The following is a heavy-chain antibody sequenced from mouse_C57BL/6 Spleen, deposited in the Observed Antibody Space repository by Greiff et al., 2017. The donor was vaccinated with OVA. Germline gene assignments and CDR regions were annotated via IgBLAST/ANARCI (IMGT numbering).Heavy chain of an antibody. V-gene: IGHV1-69*01. CDR1: GYTFTSYW. CDR3: ATSYDYDERLAY. CDR2: IDPSDSYT. D-gene: IGHD2-4*01. Sequence: QVQLQQPGAELVMPGASVKLSCKASGYTFTSYWMHWVKQRPGQGLEWIGEIDPSDSYTNYNQKFKGKSTLTVDKSSSTAYMQLSSLTSEDSAVYYCATSYDYDERLAYWGQGTLVTVSA. J-gene: IGHJ3*01.